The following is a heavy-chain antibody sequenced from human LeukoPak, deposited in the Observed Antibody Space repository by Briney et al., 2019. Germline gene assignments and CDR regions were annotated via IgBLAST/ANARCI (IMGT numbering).Heavy chain of an antibody. Sequence: ASVKVSCKASGFTFTSSAMQWVRQARGQRLEWIGWIVVGSGNTNYAQKFQGRVTMTRNTSISTAYMELSSLRSEDTAVYYCARGSYYDYVWGSYRLRPFDYWGQGTLVTVSS. CDR1: GFTFTSSA. V-gene: IGHV1-58*02. J-gene: IGHJ4*02. CDR3: ARGSYYDYVWGSYRLRPFDY. CDR2: IVVGSGNT. D-gene: IGHD3-16*02.